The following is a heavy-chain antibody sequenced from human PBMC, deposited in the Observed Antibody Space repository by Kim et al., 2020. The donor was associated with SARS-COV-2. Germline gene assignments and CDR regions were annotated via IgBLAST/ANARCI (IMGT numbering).Heavy chain of an antibody. CDR2: IYYSGST. CDR1: GGSVSSGSYY. CDR3: ASLRGDGYNYYGIDY. J-gene: IGHJ4*02. Sequence: SETLSLTCTVSGGSVSSGSYYWSWIRQPPGKGLEWIGYIYYSGSTNYNPSLKSRVTISVDTSKNQFSLKLSSVTAADTAVYYCASLRGDGYNYYGIDYWGQGTLVTVSS. V-gene: IGHV4-61*01. D-gene: IGHD1-1*01.